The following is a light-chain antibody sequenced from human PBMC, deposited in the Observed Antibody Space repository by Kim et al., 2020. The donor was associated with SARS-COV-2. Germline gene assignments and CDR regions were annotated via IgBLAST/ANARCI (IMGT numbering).Light chain of an antibody. J-gene: IGLJ2*01. CDR3: NSRDSSGNQV. V-gene: IGLV3-19*01. CDR1: SLRSYY. Sequence: SSELTQDPAVSVALGQTVMITCQGDSLRSYYASWYQQKPGQAPVLVIYGTNNRPSGIPDRFSGSSSGNTASLTITGAQAEDEADYYCNSRDSSGNQVFGG. CDR2: GTN.